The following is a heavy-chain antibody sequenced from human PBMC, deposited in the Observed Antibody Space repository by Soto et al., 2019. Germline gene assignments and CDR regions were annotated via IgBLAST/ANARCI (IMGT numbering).Heavy chain of an antibody. J-gene: IGHJ4*02. D-gene: IGHD3-22*01. CDR1: GRSISSSSYY. CDR2: IYYSGST. V-gene: IGHV4-39*01. Sequence: SDTLSLTCTVSGRSISSSSYYWGWIRQPPGKGLEWIGSIYYSGSTYYNPSLKSRVTISVDTSKNQFSLKLSSVTAADTAVYYCARQENTYYYDSSGYPVLDYFDYWGQGTLVTVS. CDR3: ARQENTYYYDSSGYPVLDYFDY.